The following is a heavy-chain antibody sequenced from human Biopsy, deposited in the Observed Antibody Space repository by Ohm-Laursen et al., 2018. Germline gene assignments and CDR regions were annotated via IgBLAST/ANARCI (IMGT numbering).Heavy chain of an antibody. Sequence: SVKVSCNASGYKFTSYGMSRVRQAPGQGFEWMGRISGYNGNTNYAQKFQGRITMTIDAATSTGYMDLRSLKSDDTAVYYCARIAAAGWDDYWGQGTLVTVSS. J-gene: IGHJ4*02. CDR3: ARIAAAGWDDY. V-gene: IGHV1-18*01. D-gene: IGHD6-25*01. CDR1: GYKFTSYG. CDR2: ISGYNGNT.